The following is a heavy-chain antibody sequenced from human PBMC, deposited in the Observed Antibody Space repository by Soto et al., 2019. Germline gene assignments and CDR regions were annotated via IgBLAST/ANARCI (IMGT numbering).Heavy chain of an antibody. J-gene: IGHJ3*02. CDR2: MSDSGST. Sequence: SETLSLTCTVSGGFISDHYWSWIRQPPGKGLEWIGYMSDSGSTNYTPSLRSRVTMSVHTSKNQFSLKLRYVTAADTAVYYCARHLVDDAFDIWGQGTLVTVSS. CDR3: ARHLVDDAFDI. CDR1: GGFISDHY. V-gene: IGHV4-59*08.